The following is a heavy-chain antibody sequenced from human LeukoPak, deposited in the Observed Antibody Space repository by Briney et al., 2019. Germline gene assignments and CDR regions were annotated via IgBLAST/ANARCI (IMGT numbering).Heavy chain of an antibody. CDR3: ARIAAAGPNWFDP. J-gene: IGHJ5*02. Sequence: PSETLSLTCTVSGGSISSYYWSWIRQPPGKGLEWIGYIYYSGSTNYNPSLKSRVTISVDTSKNQFSLKLSSVTAADTAVYYCARIAAAGPNWFDPWGQGTLVTVSS. V-gene: IGHV4-59*08. CDR1: GGSISSYY. CDR2: IYYSGST. D-gene: IGHD6-13*01.